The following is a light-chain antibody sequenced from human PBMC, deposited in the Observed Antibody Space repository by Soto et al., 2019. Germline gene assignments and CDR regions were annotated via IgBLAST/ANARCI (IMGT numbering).Light chain of an antibody. CDR3: QQYNDFQYT. V-gene: IGKV1-5*03. CDR1: QSIGSW. CDR2: KAT. J-gene: IGKJ2*01. Sequence: DIQMTQSPSTLSASVGDGVTITWRASQSIGSWLAWYQQKPGKAPKLLIYKATNLKSGVPSRFSGSGSGTDFSLTISSLQPVDSATYFCQQYNDFQYTFGPGTKLEI.